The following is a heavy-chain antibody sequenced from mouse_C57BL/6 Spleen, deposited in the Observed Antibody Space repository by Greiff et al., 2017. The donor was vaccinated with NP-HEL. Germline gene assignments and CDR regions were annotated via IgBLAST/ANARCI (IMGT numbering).Heavy chain of an antibody. CDR3: ARKAYGSREPYYLDD. V-gene: IGHV1-58*01. Sequence: VQLQQSGAELVRPGSSVKMSCKTSGYTFTSYGINWVKQRPGQGLEWIGYIYIGNGYTEYNEKFKGKATLTSDTASSTDYMQLSSLASEDSAIYFCARKAYGSREPYYLDDWGQGTTLTVSS. D-gene: IGHD1-1*01. CDR1: GYTFTSYG. CDR2: IYIGNGYT. J-gene: IGHJ2*01.